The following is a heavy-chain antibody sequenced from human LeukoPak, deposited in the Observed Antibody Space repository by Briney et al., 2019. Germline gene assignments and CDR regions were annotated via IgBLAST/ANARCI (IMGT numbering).Heavy chain of an antibody. CDR1: GYSFTNYW. J-gene: IGHJ5*02. CDR2: IYPGDSDT. V-gene: IGHV5-51*01. CDR3: ARHLVVAGENWFDP. D-gene: IGHD6-19*01. Sequence: PGESLKISCKVSGYSFTNYWIGWVRQMPGKGLEWMGIIYPGDSDTKYSPSFQGQVTISADKSISTTYLQWSSLTASDTAMYYCARHLVVAGENWFDPWGQGTLVTVSS.